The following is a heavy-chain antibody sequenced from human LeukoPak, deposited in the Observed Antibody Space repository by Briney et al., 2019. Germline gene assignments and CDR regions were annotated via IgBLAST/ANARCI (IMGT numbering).Heavy chain of an antibody. J-gene: IGHJ3*02. V-gene: IGHV1-2*02. CDR1: GYTFAGYY. CDR3: ARWPVTGDDAFDI. D-gene: IGHD7-27*01. CDR2: INPKIGGT. Sequence: ASVKVSCKASGYTFAGYYMHWVRQAPGQGLEWMGWINPKIGGTNYAQKFQGRVTMTRDTSISTAYMELSRLRSDDTAVYYCARWPVTGDDAFDIWGQGTMVTVSS.